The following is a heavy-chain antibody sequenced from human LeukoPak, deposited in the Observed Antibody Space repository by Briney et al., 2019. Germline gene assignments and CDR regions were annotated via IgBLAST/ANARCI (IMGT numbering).Heavy chain of an antibody. Sequence: SETLSLTCAVYGGSFSSGDYYWSWIRQPPGKGLEWIGYIYYSGSTYYNPSLKSRVTISVDTSKNQFSLKLSSVTAADTAVYYCATVDTAMVTRDYWGQGTLVTVSS. D-gene: IGHD5-18*01. J-gene: IGHJ4*02. V-gene: IGHV4-30-4*08. CDR1: GGSFSSGDYY. CDR3: ATVDTAMVTRDY. CDR2: IYYSGST.